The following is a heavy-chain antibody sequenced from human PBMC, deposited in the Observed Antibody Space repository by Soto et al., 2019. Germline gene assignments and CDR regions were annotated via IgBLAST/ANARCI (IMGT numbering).Heavy chain of an antibody. J-gene: IGHJ6*02. D-gene: IGHD2-2*02. CDR1: GFTFSSYA. CDR3: AKVGYCSSTSCYTGYYYYGMDV. Sequence: GGSLRLSCAASGFTFSSYAMIWVRQAPGKGLEWVSAISGSGGSTYYADSVKGRFTISRDNSKNTLYLQMNSLRAEDTAVYYCAKVGYCSSTSCYTGYYYYGMDVWGQGTTVTVSS. V-gene: IGHV3-23*01. CDR2: ISGSGGST.